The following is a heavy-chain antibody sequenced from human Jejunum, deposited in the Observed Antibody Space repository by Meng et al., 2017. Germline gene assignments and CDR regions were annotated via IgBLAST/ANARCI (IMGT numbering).Heavy chain of an antibody. CDR1: GYSFTNYW. Sequence: GESLKISCKCSGYSFTNYWIGWVRQMPGKGLEWMGIIYRDDSDTRYNPAFQGQVTISADRSISTAYLHWSSLKASDTAMYYCARGDGDGQIGGFDYWGQGKRVNVAS. D-gene: IGHD2-21*01. CDR2: IYRDDSDT. V-gene: IGHV5-51*01. J-gene: IGHJ4*02. CDR3: ARGDGDGQIGGFDY.